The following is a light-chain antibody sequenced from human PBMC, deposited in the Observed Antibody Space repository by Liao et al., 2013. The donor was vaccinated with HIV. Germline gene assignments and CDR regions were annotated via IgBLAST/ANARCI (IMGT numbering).Light chain of an antibody. CDR1: KLGDKY. Sequence: SCELTQPPSVSVSPGQTASITCSGDKLGDKYASWYQHKPGQSPVMVIYQDFQRPSGIPERFSGSNSGNTATLTISGTQATDEADYYCQAWDSSTYVVFGGGTKLTVL. CDR2: QDF. J-gene: IGLJ2*01. V-gene: IGLV3-1*01. CDR3: QAWDSSTYVV.